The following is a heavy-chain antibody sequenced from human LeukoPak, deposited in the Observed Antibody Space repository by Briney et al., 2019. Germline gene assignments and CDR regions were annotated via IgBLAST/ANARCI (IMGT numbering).Heavy chain of an antibody. CDR3: ARHELAAAPFDY. Sequence: PSETLSLTCTVSGGSISSYFWSWIRQPPGKGLEWIGYIYYSGGTNYNPSLKSRVTISVDTSKNQFSLILSSVTAADTAVYYCARHELAAAPFDYWGQGTLVTVSS. CDR1: GGSISSYF. V-gene: IGHV4-59*08. CDR2: IYYSGGT. J-gene: IGHJ4*02. D-gene: IGHD6-13*01.